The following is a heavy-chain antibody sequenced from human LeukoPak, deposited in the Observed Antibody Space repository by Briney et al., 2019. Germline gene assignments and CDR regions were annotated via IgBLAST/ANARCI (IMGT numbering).Heavy chain of an antibody. Sequence: SETLSLTCTVSGGSITTTSYYWDWIRQPPGKGVEWIGSIFYSGNSYYNASLKSRITISVDTSKNQFSLKVTSVTAADTAVYYCARRSISVTGTFDFWGQGTLVTVGS. CDR3: ARRSISVTGTFDF. CDR1: GGSITTTSYY. D-gene: IGHD6-19*01. J-gene: IGHJ4*02. CDR2: IFYSGNS. V-gene: IGHV4-39*01.